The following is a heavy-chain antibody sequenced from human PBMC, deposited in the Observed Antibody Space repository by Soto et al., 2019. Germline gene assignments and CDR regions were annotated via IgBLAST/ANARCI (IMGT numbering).Heavy chain of an antibody. CDR3: AKVFYRVVRGAKPYYYGMDV. J-gene: IGHJ6*02. V-gene: IGHV3-23*01. CDR2: ISGSGGST. CDR1: GFTFSSYA. D-gene: IGHD3-10*01. Sequence: GGSLRLSCAASGFTFSSYAMSWVRQAPGKGLEWVSAISGSGGSTYYADSVKGRFTISRDNSKNTLYLQMNSLRAEDTAVYYCAKVFYRVVRGAKPYYYGMDVWGQGTTVTVSS.